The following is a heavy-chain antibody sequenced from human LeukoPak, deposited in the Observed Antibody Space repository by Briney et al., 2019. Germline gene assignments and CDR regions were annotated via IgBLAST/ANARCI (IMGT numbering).Heavy chain of an antibody. V-gene: IGHV3-9*01. CDR3: ARAHEVGDY. D-gene: IGHD1-26*01. Sequence: GGSLRLSCAASGFTFDDYAMHWVRQAPGKGLEWVSGISWNSGSIGYADSVKGRFTISRDNAKNSLYLQMNSLRAEDTAVYYCARAHEVGDYWGQGTLVTVSS. J-gene: IGHJ4*02. CDR1: GFTFDDYA. CDR2: ISWNSGSI.